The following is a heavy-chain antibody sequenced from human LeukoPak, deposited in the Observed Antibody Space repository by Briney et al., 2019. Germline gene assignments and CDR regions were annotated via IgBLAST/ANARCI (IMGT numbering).Heavy chain of an antibody. J-gene: IGHJ4*02. D-gene: IGHD6-25*01. CDR3: AISATARGGFDF. CDR1: GFTFSSYW. V-gene: IGHV3-7*01. CDR2: IKQDGSEK. Sequence: PGGSLRLSCAASGFTFSSYWMSWVRQAPGKGLEWVANIKQDGSEKYYVDSVKGRFTISRDNANISLFLQMNSLRAEDTAVYFCAISATARGGFDFWGQGTLVTVSS.